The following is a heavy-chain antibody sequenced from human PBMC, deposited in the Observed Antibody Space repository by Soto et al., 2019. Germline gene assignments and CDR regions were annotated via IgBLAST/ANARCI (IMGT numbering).Heavy chain of an antibody. D-gene: IGHD1-26*01. CDR1: GYSFTSYW. V-gene: IGHV5-10-1*01. CDR2: IDHSDSYT. Sequence: PGESLKTSCKGPGYSFTSYWITWVRQMPGKGMEWMGSIDHSDSYTNYSPTLQGHVTISADKSISTAYLQWSSLKASDTAMYYCARQAGVGANDYWGQGTLVTVSS. CDR3: ARQAGVGANDY. J-gene: IGHJ4*02.